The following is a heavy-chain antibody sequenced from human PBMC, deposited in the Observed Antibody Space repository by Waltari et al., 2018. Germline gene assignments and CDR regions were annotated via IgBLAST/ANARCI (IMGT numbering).Heavy chain of an antibody. CDR3: ARAHYDFWSGYAVDP. CDR1: GGSISSYY. CDR2: IYYSGST. V-gene: IGHV4-59*01. J-gene: IGHJ5*02. D-gene: IGHD3-3*01. Sequence: QVQLQESGPGLVKPSETLSLTCTVSGGSISSYYWRWIRQPPGKGLEWIGYIYYSGSTNYNPSLKSRVTISVDTSKNQFSLKLSSVTAADTAVYYCARAHYDFWSGYAVDPWGQGTLVTVSS.